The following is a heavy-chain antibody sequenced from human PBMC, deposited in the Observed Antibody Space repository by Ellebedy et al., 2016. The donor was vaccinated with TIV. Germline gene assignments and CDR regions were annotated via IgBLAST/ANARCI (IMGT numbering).Heavy chain of an antibody. CDR1: GFTFSDYW. J-gene: IGHJ4*02. D-gene: IGHD4-17*01. V-gene: IGHV3-7*01. Sequence: GGSLRLXXAASGFTFSDYWMNWVRQAPGKGLEWVANIKQDGSLRYYVDSVRGRFTISRDNAKNSLYLQMNSLTDEDTAVYYCARDSYVDYYFDHWGQGTLVTVSS. CDR3: ARDSYVDYYFDH. CDR2: IKQDGSLR.